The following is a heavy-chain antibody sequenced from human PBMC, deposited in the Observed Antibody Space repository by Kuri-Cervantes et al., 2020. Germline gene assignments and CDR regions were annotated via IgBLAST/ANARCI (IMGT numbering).Heavy chain of an antibody. Sequence: GESLKISCAASGITLDDYGMSWVRQAPGKVLEWVGYIRSEVYGGTAQYAAFVKGRFTISRDDSKSIAYLQMNSLRAEDTAVYYCAKPWGSNYGGRDYYYYYMDVWGKGTTVTVSS. CDR3: AKPWGSNYGGRDYYYYYMDV. D-gene: IGHD4-11*01. CDR2: IRSEVYGGTA. V-gene: IGHV3-49*04. J-gene: IGHJ6*03. CDR1: GITLDDYG.